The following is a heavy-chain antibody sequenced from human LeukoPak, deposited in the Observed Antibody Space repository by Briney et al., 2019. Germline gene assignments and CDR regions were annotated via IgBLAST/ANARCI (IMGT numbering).Heavy chain of an antibody. CDR2: INWNGGST. CDR3: AKVAAEIRKSSGYTDY. V-gene: IGHV3-20*04. CDR1: GFTFDDYG. D-gene: IGHD3-22*01. J-gene: IGHJ4*02. Sequence: RAGGSLRLSCAASGFTFDDYGMSWVRQAPGKGLEWVSGINWNGGSTGYADSVKGRFTISRDNSKNTMYLQMNSLRPEDTAVYYCAKVAAEIRKSSGYTDYWGQGTLVTVSS.